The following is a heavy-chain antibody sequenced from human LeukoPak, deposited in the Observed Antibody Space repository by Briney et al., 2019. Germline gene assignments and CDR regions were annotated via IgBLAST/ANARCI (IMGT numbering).Heavy chain of an antibody. J-gene: IGHJ4*02. D-gene: IGHD5-18*01. Sequence: ASVNVSCTASGCTFTSYYMHWVRQAPGQGLEWMGIINPSGGSTSYAQKFQGRVTMTRDTSTSTVYMELSSLRSEDTAVYYCARDGRGGYSYASGYFDYWGQGTLVTVSS. CDR3: ARDGRGGYSYASGYFDY. CDR2: INPSGGST. CDR1: GCTFTSYY. V-gene: IGHV1-46*01.